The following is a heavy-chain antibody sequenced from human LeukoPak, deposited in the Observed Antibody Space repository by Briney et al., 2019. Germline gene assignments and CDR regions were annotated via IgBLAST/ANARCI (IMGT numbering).Heavy chain of an antibody. D-gene: IGHD2-15*01. Sequence: GGTLRLSCAASGFTFSTYAMSWVRQAPGKGLEWVSAISGSTGRTYYADSVKGRFTISRDNSKNTLYLQMNNLRAEDTAVYYCAPRVVGSAPFDYWGQGTLVTVSS. CDR3: APRVVGSAPFDY. J-gene: IGHJ4*02. CDR1: GFTFSTYA. CDR2: ISGSTGRT. V-gene: IGHV3-23*01.